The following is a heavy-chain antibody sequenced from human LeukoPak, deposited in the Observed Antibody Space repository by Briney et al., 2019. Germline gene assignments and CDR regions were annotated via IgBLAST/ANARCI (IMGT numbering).Heavy chain of an antibody. V-gene: IGHV1-46*01. CDR3: ARASLIGDGDFFDY. CDR2: INPSAGTT. J-gene: IGHJ4*02. Sequence: ASVKVSCKASGYTFSSYYIHWVRQAPGQGPEWVGIINPSAGTTSYAQKFQGRVTMTRDMSTDTLYLDLSSLRSEDTAVYYCARASLIGDGDFFDYWGQGTLVTVST. D-gene: IGHD5-24*01. CDR1: GYTFSSYY.